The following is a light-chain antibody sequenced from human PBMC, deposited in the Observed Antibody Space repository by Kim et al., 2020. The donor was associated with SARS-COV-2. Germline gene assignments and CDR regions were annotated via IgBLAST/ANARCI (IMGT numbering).Light chain of an antibody. J-gene: IGLJ3*02. CDR3: VLYMGSGTWV. CDR1: TGSVSTSYF. V-gene: IGLV8-61*01. CDR2: NTN. Sequence: QTVVTQEPSFSVSPGGTVTLTCGLSTGSVSTSYFPSWYQQTPGQAPRTLIYNTNTHSSGVPDRFSGSILGNKAALTITGAQADDGSDYYCVLYMGSGTWVFGGGTKLAVL.